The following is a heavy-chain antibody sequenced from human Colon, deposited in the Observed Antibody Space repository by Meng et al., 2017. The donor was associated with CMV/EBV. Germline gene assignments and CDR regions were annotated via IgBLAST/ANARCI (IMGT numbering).Heavy chain of an antibody. CDR2: IGTAGDT. CDR1: GFTFSSYD. CDR3: AREGGGTIAPRDLDY. D-gene: IGHD6-6*01. Sequence: GESLKISCAASGFTFSSYDMHWVRQATGKGLEWVSAIGTAGDTYYPGSVKGRFTISRDNAKNTLYLQMNSLRAEDTAVYYCAREGGGTIAPRDLDYWGQGTLVTVSS. J-gene: IGHJ4*02. V-gene: IGHV3-13*01.